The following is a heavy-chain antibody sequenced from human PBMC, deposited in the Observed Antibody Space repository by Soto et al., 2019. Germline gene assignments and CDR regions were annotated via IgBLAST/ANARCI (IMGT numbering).Heavy chain of an antibody. Sequence: SETLSLTCTVSGGSISSSSYYWGWIRQPPGKGLEWIGSIYYSGSTYYNPSLKSRVTISVDTSKNQFSLKLSSVTAADTAVYYCATHHSEVVPAAMDPWGQGTLVTVSS. D-gene: IGHD2-2*01. J-gene: IGHJ5*02. CDR1: GGSISSSSYY. V-gene: IGHV4-39*01. CDR2: IYYSGST. CDR3: ATHHSEVVPAAMDP.